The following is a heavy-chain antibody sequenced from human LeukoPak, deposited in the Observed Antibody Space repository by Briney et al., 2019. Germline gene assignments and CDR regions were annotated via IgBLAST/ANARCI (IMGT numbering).Heavy chain of an antibody. CDR2: IHNSGSP. J-gene: IGHJ4*02. Sequence: SETLSLTCSVSGASITTYCWSWIRQSAGEGLEWIGRIHNSGSPHYNPSLTGRVTMSLDTSKNQFSLKLTSVTAADTAVYYCARDLGNVGWLIDYWGQGTRVTVSS. V-gene: IGHV4-4*07. CDR1: GASITTYC. CDR3: ARDLGNVGWLIDY. D-gene: IGHD6-19*01.